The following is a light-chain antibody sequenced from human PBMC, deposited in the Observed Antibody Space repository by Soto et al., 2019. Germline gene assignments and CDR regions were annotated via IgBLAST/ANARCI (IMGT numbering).Light chain of an antibody. CDR3: QQYNNWPLT. V-gene: IGKV3-11*01. CDR1: QSVSSY. Sequence: EIVLTQSPATLSLSPVERATLSCMASQSVSSYLAWYQQKPGQAPRLLIYDASNRATGIPARFSGSGSGTDFTLTISSLEPEDFAVYYCQQYNNWPLTFGQGTRLEIK. CDR2: DAS. J-gene: IGKJ5*01.